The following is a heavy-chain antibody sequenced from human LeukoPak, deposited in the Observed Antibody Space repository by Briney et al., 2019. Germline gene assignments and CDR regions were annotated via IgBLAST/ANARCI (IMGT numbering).Heavy chain of an antibody. CDR3: ARVPAPNWFDP. Sequence: SETLSLTCTVSGGSISSYYWSWIRQPPGKGLEWIGYIYYSGGTNYNPSLKSRVTISVDTSKNQFSLKLSSVTAADTAVYYCARVPAPNWFDPWGQGTLVTVSS. J-gene: IGHJ5*02. CDR1: GGSISSYY. V-gene: IGHV4-59*01. CDR2: IYYSGGT.